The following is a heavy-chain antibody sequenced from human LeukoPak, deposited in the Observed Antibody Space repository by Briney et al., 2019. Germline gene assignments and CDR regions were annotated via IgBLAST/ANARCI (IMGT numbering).Heavy chain of an antibody. CDR1: GFTFGSFG. Sequence: GGSLRLSCAASGFTFGSFGMHWVRQAPGKGLEWVGVISNDGSNTYYGDSVKGRFTISRDNSKKTLYLQMNSLRLEDTAVYFCASDPNDYWGQGALVTVSS. CDR2: ISNDGSNT. CDR3: ASDPNDY. J-gene: IGHJ4*02. V-gene: IGHV3-30*03.